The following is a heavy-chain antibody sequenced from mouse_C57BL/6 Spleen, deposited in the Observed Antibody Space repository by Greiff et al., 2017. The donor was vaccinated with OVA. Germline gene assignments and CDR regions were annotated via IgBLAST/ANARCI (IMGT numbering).Heavy chain of an antibody. CDR1: GFTFNTYA. CDR2: IRSKSSNYAT. D-gene: IGHD2-1*01. CDR3: VRENGNYGEYYFDY. J-gene: IGHJ2*01. V-gene: IGHV10-3*01. Sequence: EVQLVESGGGLVQPKGSLKLSCAASGFTFNTYAMHWVRQAPGKGLEWVARIRSKSSNYATYYADSVKDRFTISRDDSQSMLYLQMSNLKTEDTAMYYCVRENGNYGEYYFDYWGQGTTLTVSS.